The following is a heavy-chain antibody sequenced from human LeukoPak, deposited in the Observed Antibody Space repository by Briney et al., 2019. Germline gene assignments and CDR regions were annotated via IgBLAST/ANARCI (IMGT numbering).Heavy chain of an antibody. J-gene: IGHJ3*02. V-gene: IGHV3-21*01. CDR1: GFTFSSYS. CDR2: ISSSSSYI. D-gene: IGHD4-17*01. CDR3: ARAPDDYGDWGAFDI. Sequence: PGGSLRLSCAASGFTFSSYSMNWVRQAPGKGPEWVSSISSSSSYIYYADSVKGRFTISRDNAKNSLYLQMNSLRAEDTAVYYCARAPDDYGDWGAFDIWGQGTMVTVSS.